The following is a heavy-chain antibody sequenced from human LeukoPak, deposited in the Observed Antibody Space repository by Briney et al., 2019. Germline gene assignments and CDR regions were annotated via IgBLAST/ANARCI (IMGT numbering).Heavy chain of an antibody. Sequence: GGSLRLSCATSGFTFSGSAIHWVRQASGNGLEWVGRIRSKANSYATTDVASVRGRFSISRDDSKNTAYLQMNSLKTEDTAVYYCTRPSYDSSVSGVVYWGQGTLVTVSS. D-gene: IGHD3-22*01. CDR3: TRPSYDSSVSGVVY. J-gene: IGHJ4*02. CDR2: IRSKANSYAT. V-gene: IGHV3-73*01. CDR1: GFTFSGSA.